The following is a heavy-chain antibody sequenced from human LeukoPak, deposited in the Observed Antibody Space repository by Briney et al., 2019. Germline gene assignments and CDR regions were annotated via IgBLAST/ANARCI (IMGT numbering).Heavy chain of an antibody. J-gene: IGHJ4*02. CDR2: INPNTGHT. CDR3: AREDYSNSLKNVGDS. Sequence: GASVKVSCKASGYTFTSYGISWVRQAPGQGLEWMAGINPNTGHTVSVQKFQGRVTLTRDTSTNTLYMELSSLTSDDTAIYYCAREDYSNSLKNVGDSWGQGTLVTVSS. CDR1: GYTFTSYG. V-gene: IGHV1-18*01. D-gene: IGHD4-11*01.